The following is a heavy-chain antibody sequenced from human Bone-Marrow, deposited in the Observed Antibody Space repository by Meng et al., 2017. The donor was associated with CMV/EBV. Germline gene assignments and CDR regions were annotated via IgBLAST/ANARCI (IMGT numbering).Heavy chain of an antibody. Sequence: QVQLQESGPGLVKPSQTLSLTCTVSGGSLSSGNYYWSWIRQQPGKGLEWIGYIYYSGTTFYNPSLKSRVTLSVDTSKNQFSLKLASVTAADTAVYYCARRMYYDILTGYYDCTWFDPWGQGTLVTVSS. V-gene: IGHV4-31*03. CDR1: GGSLSSGNYY. D-gene: IGHD3-9*01. J-gene: IGHJ5*02. CDR2: IYYSGTT. CDR3: ARRMYYDILTGYYDCTWFDP.